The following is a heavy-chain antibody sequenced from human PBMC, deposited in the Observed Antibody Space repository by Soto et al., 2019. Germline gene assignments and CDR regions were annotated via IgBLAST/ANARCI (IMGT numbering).Heavy chain of an antibody. CDR2: IYHSGRT. D-gene: IGHD3-10*01. J-gene: IGHJ5*02. CDR1: GYSISSGYY. V-gene: IGHV4-38-2*02. Sequence: SETLSLTCAVSGYSISSGYYWGWIRQPPGKGLEWIGSIYHSGRTYYNPSLKSRVTISVDTSKNQFSLTLISVTAADTAVYYCARDEDLFGRNWFEPWGQGTLVTVSS. CDR3: ARDEDLFGRNWFEP.